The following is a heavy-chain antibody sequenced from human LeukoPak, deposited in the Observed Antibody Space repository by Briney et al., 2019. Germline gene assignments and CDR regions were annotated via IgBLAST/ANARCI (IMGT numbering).Heavy chain of an antibody. CDR1: GYTFTGYY. Sequence: ASVKVSCKASGYTFTGYYMHWVRQAPGQGLEWMGWINPNSGGTNYAQKFQGRVTMTRDTSISTAYMELSRLRSDDTAVYYCARVGSSGWYVHPTLDYWGQGTLVTVSS. D-gene: IGHD6-19*01. J-gene: IGHJ4*02. CDR3: ARVGSSGWYVHPTLDY. CDR2: INPNSGGT. V-gene: IGHV1-2*02.